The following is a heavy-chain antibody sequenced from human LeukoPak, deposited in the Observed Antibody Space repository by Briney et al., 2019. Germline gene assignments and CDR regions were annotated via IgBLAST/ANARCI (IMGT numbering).Heavy chain of an antibody. Sequence: GGSLRLSCAASGFTFSPYAMSWVRQAPGKGLEWVSAISGSATSTYYADSVQGRFTTARDNSKNTLYLQMNSLRAEDTALYFCARHPRGYCSGGSCYDGSFDYWGQGTLVTVSS. D-gene: IGHD2-15*01. CDR3: ARHPRGYCSGGSCYDGSFDY. V-gene: IGHV3-23*01. J-gene: IGHJ4*02. CDR1: GFTFSPYA. CDR2: ISGSATST.